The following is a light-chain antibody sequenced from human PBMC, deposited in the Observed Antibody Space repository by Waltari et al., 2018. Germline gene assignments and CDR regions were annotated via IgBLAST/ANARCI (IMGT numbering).Light chain of an antibody. CDR3: HSRDASGVGGS. CDR2: GNN. Sequence: SSELTQDPTVSVAMGQTVRITCKGDRPRSYYASWYQQRPGQAPILVFSGNNNRPSGVPDRFSGSSSDNTAVLTITGAQAEDEASYYCHSRDASGVGGSFGGGTKLTVL. J-gene: IGLJ2*01. V-gene: IGLV3-19*01. CDR1: RPRSYY.